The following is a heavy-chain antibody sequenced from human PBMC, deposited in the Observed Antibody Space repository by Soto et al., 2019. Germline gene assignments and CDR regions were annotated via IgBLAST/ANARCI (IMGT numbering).Heavy chain of an antibody. D-gene: IGHD3-10*01. Sequence: GASVKVSCKASGYTFTSYGISWVRQAPGQGLEWMGWISAYNGNTNYAQKFQGRVTMTTDTSTSTAYMELRSLRSDDTAVYYCARDKGDGSGSYYGYWGQGTLVTVSS. CDR1: GYTFTSYG. CDR3: ARDKGDGSGSYYGY. CDR2: ISAYNGNT. J-gene: IGHJ4*02. V-gene: IGHV1-18*01.